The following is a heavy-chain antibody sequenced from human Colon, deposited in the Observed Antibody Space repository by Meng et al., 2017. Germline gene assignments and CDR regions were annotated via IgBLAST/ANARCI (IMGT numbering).Heavy chain of an antibody. D-gene: IGHD2-2*02. Sequence: GESLKISCAASGFTFSSYAMHWVRQAPGKGLEWVAVISYDGSNKYYADSVKGRFTISRDNSKNTLYLQMNSLGAEDTAVYYCARESGGGKYCSSTSCYSAEYFQHWGQGTLVTVSS. CDR3: ARESGGGKYCSSTSCYSAEYFQH. CDR2: ISYDGSNK. V-gene: IGHV3-30*04. CDR1: GFTFSSYA. J-gene: IGHJ1*01.